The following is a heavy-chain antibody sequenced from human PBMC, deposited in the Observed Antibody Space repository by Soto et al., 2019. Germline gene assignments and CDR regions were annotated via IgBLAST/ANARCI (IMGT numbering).Heavy chain of an antibody. V-gene: IGHV3-23*01. CDR1: GFTFSSYA. CDR2: ISGSGGST. CDR3: TASSGSYNAFDI. Sequence: GGSLRLSCAASGFTFSSYAMSWVRQAPGKGLAWVSAISGSGGSTHYADSVKGRFTISRDNSKNTLYLQMSSLRAEDTAVYYCTASSGSYNAFDIWGQGTMVTVSS. D-gene: IGHD6-19*01. J-gene: IGHJ3*02.